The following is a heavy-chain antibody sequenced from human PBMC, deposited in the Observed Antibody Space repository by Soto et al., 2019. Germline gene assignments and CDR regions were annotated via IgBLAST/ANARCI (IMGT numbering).Heavy chain of an antibody. CDR2: VYYSGST. Sequence: SETLSLTCTVSGGSISTGGYYWSWIRQYPGKGLEWIGFVYYSGSTYFNPTLESRITISLDRSKNQFSLNLTSVTAADTAVDYCARAGSWGWVVLVPPILNVDYWGQGALVTVSS. CDR1: GGSISTGGYY. D-gene: IGHD2-2*01. J-gene: IGHJ4*02. V-gene: IGHV4-31*03. CDR3: ARAGSWGWVVLVPPILNVDY.